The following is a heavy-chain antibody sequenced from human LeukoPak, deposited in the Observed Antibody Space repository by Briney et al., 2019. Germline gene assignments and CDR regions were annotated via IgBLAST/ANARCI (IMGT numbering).Heavy chain of an antibody. J-gene: IGHJ6*02. D-gene: IGHD3-10*01. Sequence: GGSLRLSCVVSGITFHNYAMTWVRQAPGKGLEWVPAISGVTGRTYYADSVKGRFTISRDNSRNTLYLQMNSLRAEDTAVYYCAKDLRAYGSGSYFGMDVWGQGTTVIVSS. CDR3: AKDLRAYGSGSYFGMDV. CDR1: GITFHNYA. CDR2: ISGVTGRT. V-gene: IGHV3-23*01.